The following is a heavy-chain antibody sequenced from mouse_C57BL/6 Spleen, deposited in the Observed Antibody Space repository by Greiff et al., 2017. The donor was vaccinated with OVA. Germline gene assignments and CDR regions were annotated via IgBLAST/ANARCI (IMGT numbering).Heavy chain of an antibody. V-gene: IGHV1-82*01. Sequence: QVHVQQSGPELVKPGASVKLSCKASGYAFSSSWMNWVKQRPGKGLEWIGRIYPGDGDTNYNGKFKGKATLTADKSSSTAYMQLSSLTSEDSAVYFCASPRFITTVAYWYVDVWGTGTTVTVSA. CDR3: ASPRFITTVAYWYVDV. CDR2: IYPGDGDT. CDR1: GYAFSSSW. J-gene: IGHJ1*03. D-gene: IGHD1-1*01.